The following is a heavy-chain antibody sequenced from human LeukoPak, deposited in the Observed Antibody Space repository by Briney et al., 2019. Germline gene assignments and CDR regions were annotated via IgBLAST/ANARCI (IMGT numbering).Heavy chain of an antibody. D-gene: IGHD2-2*01. J-gene: IGHJ3*02. CDR3: ARGQLGYCSSTSCESYDAFDI. V-gene: IGHV4-59*01. CDR1: GGSISSYY. Sequence: SETLSLTCTVSGGSISSYYWSWIRQPPGKGLEWIGYIYYSGSTNYNPSLKRRVTISVATSKNQFSLKLSSVTAADTAVYYCARGQLGYCSSTSCESYDAFDIWGQGTMVTVSS. CDR2: IYYSGST.